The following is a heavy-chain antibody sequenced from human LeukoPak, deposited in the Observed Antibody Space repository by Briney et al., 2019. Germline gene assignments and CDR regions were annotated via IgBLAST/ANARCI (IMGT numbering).Heavy chain of an antibody. D-gene: IGHD2-2*01. V-gene: IGHV3-23*01. CDR2: ISGSGGST. Sequence: PGGSLRLSCAASGFTFSSYAMSWVRQAPGKGLEWVSAISGSGGSTYYADSVKGRFTISRDNSKNTLYLQMNSLRAEDTAVYYCAKGDNVRDKIVVVPAAIYWGQGTLVTVSS. CDR1: GFTFSSYA. J-gene: IGHJ4*02. CDR3: AKGDNVRDKIVVVPAAIY.